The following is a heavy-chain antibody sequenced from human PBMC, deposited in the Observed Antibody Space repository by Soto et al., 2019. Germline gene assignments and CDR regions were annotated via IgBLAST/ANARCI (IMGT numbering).Heavy chain of an antibody. V-gene: IGHV4-31*03. CDR2: IYYSGST. D-gene: IGHD3-10*01. CDR3: ARGYYGSGSYYGY. Sequence: PSETLSLTCTVSGGSISSGGYYWSWIRQHPGKGLEWIGYIYYSGSTYYNQSLKSRVTISVDTSKNQFSLKLSSVTAADTAVYYCARGYYGSGSYYGYWGQGTLVTVSS. CDR1: GGSISSGGYY. J-gene: IGHJ4*02.